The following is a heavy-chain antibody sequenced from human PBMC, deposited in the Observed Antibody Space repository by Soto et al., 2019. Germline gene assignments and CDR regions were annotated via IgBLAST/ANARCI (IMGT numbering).Heavy chain of an antibody. CDR1: DVSVSIGVYY. V-gene: IGHV4-31*02. CDR2: IYYSGST. Sequence: SDNTSLTRNFSDVSVSIGVYYWRWSVQRPVKGLEWIWYIYYSGSTYYNPSLKSRVTISVDTSKNQFSLKLSSVTAADTAVYYCARVFWDIVVVPAPPGGYGMDVWG. CDR3: ARVFWDIVVVPAPPGGYGMDV. J-gene: IGHJ6*02. D-gene: IGHD2-2*01.